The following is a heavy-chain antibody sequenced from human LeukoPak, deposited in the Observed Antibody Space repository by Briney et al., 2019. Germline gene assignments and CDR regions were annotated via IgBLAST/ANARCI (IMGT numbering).Heavy chain of an antibody. J-gene: IGHJ4*02. V-gene: IGHV4-31*03. Sequence: PSQTLSLTCTVSGVSISSGGYYWSWIRQHPGKGLEWIGYIYYSGSTYYNPSLKSRVTISVDTSKNQFSLKLSSVTAADTAVYYCARGSRLYYFDYWGQGTLVTVSS. CDR1: GVSISSGGYY. D-gene: IGHD6-13*01. CDR2: IYYSGST. CDR3: ARGSRLYYFDY.